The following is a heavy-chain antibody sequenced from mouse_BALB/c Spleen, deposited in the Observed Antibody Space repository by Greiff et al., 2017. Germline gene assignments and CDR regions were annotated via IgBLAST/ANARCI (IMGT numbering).Heavy chain of an antibody. CDR1: GYNFTSYW. Sequence: QVQLKESGAELVKPGTSVKLSCKASGYNFTSYWINWVKLRPGQGLEWIGDIYPGSGSTNYNEKFKSKATLTVDTSSSTAYMQLSSLASEDSALYYCARYVYYFDYWGQGTTLTVSS. CDR3: ARYVYYFDY. V-gene: IGHV1-55*01. CDR2: IYPGSGST. J-gene: IGHJ2*01.